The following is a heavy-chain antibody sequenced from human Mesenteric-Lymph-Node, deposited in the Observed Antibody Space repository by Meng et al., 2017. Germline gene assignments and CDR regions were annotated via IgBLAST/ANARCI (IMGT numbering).Heavy chain of an antibody. V-gene: IGHV4-34*01. CDR3: ARRLIEYCSSTSCYSLDP. D-gene: IGHD2-2*01. CDR1: GGSCSGYS. CDR2: INHSGST. Sequence: LQEVGGGLMKPADARALACDVEGGSCSGYSWSRIRQPPGKGLEGIGEINHSGSTNYNPSLKSRVTISVDTSKNQFSLKLSSVTAADTAVYYCARRLIEYCSSTSCYSLDPWGQGTLVTVSS. J-gene: IGHJ5*02.